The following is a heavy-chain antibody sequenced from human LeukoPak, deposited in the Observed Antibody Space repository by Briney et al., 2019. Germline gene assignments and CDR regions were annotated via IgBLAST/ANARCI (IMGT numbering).Heavy chain of an antibody. CDR1: GFTFSDYY. D-gene: IGHD3-22*01. V-gene: IGHV3-11*01. J-gene: IGHJ5*02. CDR3: ASSGYYDSTNWFDP. CDR2: ISSSGSTI. Sequence: GGSLRLSCAASGFTFSDYYMSWTRQAPGKGLEWVSYISSSGSTIYYADSVKGRFTISRDNAKNSLYLQMNSLRAEDTAVYYCASSGYYDSTNWFDPWGQGTLVTVSS.